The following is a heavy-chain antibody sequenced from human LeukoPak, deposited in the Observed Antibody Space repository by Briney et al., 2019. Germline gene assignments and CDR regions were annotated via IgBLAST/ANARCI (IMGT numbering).Heavy chain of an antibody. CDR2: IWYDGSNE. Sequence: GGSLRLSCAASGFTFSSYGMHWVRQAPGKGLEWVAVIWYDGSNEYYADSVKGRFTISRDNSKNTLYLQMNSLRAEDTAVYYCAKDRSYSYGTDYFDYWGQGTLVTVSS. V-gene: IGHV3-33*06. D-gene: IGHD5-18*01. CDR3: AKDRSYSYGTDYFDY. J-gene: IGHJ4*02. CDR1: GFTFSSYG.